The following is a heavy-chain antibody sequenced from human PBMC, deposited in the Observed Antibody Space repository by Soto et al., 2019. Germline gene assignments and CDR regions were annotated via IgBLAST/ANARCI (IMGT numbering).Heavy chain of an antibody. Sequence: QVQLQESGPGLVKPSQILSLTCTVSGDSISSGSYYWNWIRQLPGKGPWWIGYFYYSGSTYYNPSLKSRVAISVDRSKNQFSLKLTAVTAADTAVYYCARTSGILGSGDQSLDYWGQGTLVTVSS. CDR1: GDSISSGSYY. V-gene: IGHV4-31*03. D-gene: IGHD3-10*01. J-gene: IGHJ4*02. CDR2: FYYSGST. CDR3: ARTSGILGSGDQSLDY.